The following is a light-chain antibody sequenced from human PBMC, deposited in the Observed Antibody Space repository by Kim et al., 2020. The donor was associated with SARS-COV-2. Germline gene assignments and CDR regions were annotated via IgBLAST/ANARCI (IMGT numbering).Light chain of an antibody. CDR2: GAS. V-gene: IGKV3-20*01. CDR3: QQYGSSPRT. J-gene: IGKJ1*01. CDR1: QSVSSSY. Sequence: EIVLTQSPGTLSLSPGERATLSCRASQSVSSSYLAWYQQKPGQAPRLLIYGASSGATGIPDRFSGSGSGTDFTLTISRLEPEDFAVYYCQQYGSSPRTFGQGTKVEI.